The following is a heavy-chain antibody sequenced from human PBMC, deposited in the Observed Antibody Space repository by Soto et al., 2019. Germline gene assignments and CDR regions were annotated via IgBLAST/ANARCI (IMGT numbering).Heavy chain of an antibody. J-gene: IGHJ4*02. Sequence: SSETLSLTCTVSGGSISSYYWSWIRQPPGKGLEWIGYIYYSGSTNYNPSLKSRVTISVDTSKNQFSLKLSSVTAADTAVYYCARTSGTLVDYWGQGTLVTVSS. CDR3: ARTSGTLVDY. CDR1: GGSISSYY. CDR2: IYYSGST. D-gene: IGHD1-26*01. V-gene: IGHV4-59*12.